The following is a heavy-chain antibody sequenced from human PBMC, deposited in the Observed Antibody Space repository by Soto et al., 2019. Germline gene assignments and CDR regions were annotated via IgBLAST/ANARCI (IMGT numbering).Heavy chain of an antibody. Sequence: KTSETLSLTCTVSGGSMRNYYWSWIRQPPGKGLEWIAYIFYSGNTDYNPSLKSRVTISVDTSNSQFSLKLGSVTAADTAVYYCARVRSGYSSGWSLDYWGQGTLVTVSS. J-gene: IGHJ4*02. CDR2: IFYSGNT. CDR1: GGSMRNYY. V-gene: IGHV4-59*01. CDR3: ARVRSGYSSGWSLDY. D-gene: IGHD6-19*01.